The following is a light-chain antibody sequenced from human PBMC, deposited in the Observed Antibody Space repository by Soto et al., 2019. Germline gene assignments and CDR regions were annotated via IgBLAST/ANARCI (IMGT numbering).Light chain of an antibody. J-gene: IGKJ2*01. CDR1: QSVSSYY. CDR3: QQYGSSPT. Sequence: TQSPSTLSLSPGERATLSCRASQSVSSYYLAWYQQKPGQAPRLLIYAASSRATGIPDRFSGSGSGTDFTLTISRLEPEDFAVYYCQQYGSSPTFGQGTKLEIK. V-gene: IGKV3-20*01. CDR2: AAS.